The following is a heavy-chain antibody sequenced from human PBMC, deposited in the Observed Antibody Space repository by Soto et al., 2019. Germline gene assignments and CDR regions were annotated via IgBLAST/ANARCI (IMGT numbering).Heavy chain of an antibody. J-gene: IGHJ3*02. Sequence: EVQLVESGGGLVKPGGSLRLSCEASGFTFSCAWMTWVRQAPGQGLEWVGRIKSKVDGETSEYAAPVKGRFTISRDDPRSTLYLQMNSVKTEDTALYFCARTYCTTDACAPDVFDMWGQGTKVAVVS. D-gene: IGHD2-8*01. CDR2: IKSKVDGETS. CDR3: ARTYCTTDACAPDVFDM. V-gene: IGHV3-15*01. CDR1: GFTFSCAW.